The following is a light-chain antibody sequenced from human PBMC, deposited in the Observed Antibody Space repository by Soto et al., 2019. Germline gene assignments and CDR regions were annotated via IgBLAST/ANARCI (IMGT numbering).Light chain of an antibody. Sequence: QSARTQPASVSGSPGQSITNSCTGTSSDVGGYNYVSWYQQHPGKAPKLMIYDVSNRPSGVSNRFSGSKSGNTASLTISGLQAEDEADYYCSSYTSSSTLMVFGGATKLTVL. J-gene: IGLJ2*01. CDR1: SSDVGGYNY. CDR2: DVS. CDR3: SSYTSSSTLMV. V-gene: IGLV2-14*01.